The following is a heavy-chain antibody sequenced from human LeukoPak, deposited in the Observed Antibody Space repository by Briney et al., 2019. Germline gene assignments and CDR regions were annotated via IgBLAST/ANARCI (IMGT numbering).Heavy chain of an antibody. CDR3: TRLAVAYFDS. Sequence: GGSLRLSCAASGFIVSSNYMGWVRQAPGKGLEWVSVIYSSGGTYYPDSVKGRFTISRDESKNTLYLQMNSLRAEDTAVYYCTRLAVAYFDSWGQGTLVTVSS. D-gene: IGHD6-19*01. CDR2: IYSSGGT. CDR1: GFIVSSNY. V-gene: IGHV3-66*04. J-gene: IGHJ4*02.